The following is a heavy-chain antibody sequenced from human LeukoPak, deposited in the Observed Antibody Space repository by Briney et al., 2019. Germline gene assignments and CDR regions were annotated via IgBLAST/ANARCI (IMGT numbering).Heavy chain of an antibody. CDR1: SASISRSDYF. D-gene: IGHD4-17*01. CDR3: ARSSEYGDPFNY. Sequence: PSGTLSLTCTVSSASISRSDYFWGWIRQPPGKGLEWIGSIYYSGSTYYSPSLKGRVTISVDTSRNQFSLKLNSVTAADTAAYYCARSSEYGDPFNYWGQGTLVTVSS. V-gene: IGHV4-39*01. J-gene: IGHJ4*02. CDR2: IYYSGST.